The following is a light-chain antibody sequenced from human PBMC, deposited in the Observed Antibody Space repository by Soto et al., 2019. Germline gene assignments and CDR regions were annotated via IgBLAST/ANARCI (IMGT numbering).Light chain of an antibody. V-gene: IGKV1-27*01. CDR3: QKFSAVPT. CDR2: AAS. J-gene: IGKJ4*01. Sequence: DIQMTQSPSSLSASVGDRVTITCRASQAIYNYLAWYQQKPGKVPTLLISAASTLQSGVASRSSGSGSGTDFTLTISSLQPEDVATDYCQKFSAVPTFGGATNVEI. CDR1: QAIYNY.